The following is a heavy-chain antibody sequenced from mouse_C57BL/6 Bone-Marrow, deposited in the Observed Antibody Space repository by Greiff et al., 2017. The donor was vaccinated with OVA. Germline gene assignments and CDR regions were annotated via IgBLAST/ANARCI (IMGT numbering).Heavy chain of an antibody. V-gene: IGHV5-17*01. CDR3: ARPGLGTFAY. J-gene: IGHJ3*01. CDR1: GFTFSDYG. D-gene: IGHD3-3*01. CDR2: ISSGSSTI. Sequence: EVQLVESGGGLVKPGGSLKLSCAASGFTFSDYGMHWVRQAPEKGLEWVAYISSGSSTIYYADTVKGRFTISRDNAKNTLFLQMTSRRSEDTAMYYCARPGLGTFAYWGQGTLVTVSA.